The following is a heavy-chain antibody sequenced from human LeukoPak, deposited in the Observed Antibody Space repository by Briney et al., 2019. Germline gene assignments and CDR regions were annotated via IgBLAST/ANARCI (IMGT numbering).Heavy chain of an antibody. CDR3: ARDLGDSGRGWFGELIPTYYYYYGMDV. J-gene: IGHJ6*02. Sequence: ASVKVSCKASGYTFTGYYMHWVRQAPGQGLEWMGWINPNSGGTNYAQKFQGRVTMTRDTSISTAYMELSRLRSDDTAVYYCARDLGDSGRGWFGELIPTYYYYYGMDVWGQGTTVTVSS. D-gene: IGHD3-10*01. CDR1: GYTFTGYY. CDR2: INPNSGGT. V-gene: IGHV1-2*02.